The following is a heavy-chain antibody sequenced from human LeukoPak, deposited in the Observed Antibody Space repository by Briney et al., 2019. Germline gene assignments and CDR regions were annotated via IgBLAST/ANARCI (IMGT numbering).Heavy chain of an antibody. D-gene: IGHD2-2*01. CDR2: IRYDGSNK. V-gene: IGHV3-30*02. Sequence: GGSLRLSCAASGFTFSSYGMHWVRQAPGKGLEWVAFIRYDGSNKHYADSVKGRFTISRDNSKNTLYLQMNSLRAEDTAVYYCAKGVGYCSSTSCYYYYYYMDVWGKGTTVTVSS. CDR1: GFTFSSYG. CDR3: AKGVGYCSSTSCYYYYYYMDV. J-gene: IGHJ6*03.